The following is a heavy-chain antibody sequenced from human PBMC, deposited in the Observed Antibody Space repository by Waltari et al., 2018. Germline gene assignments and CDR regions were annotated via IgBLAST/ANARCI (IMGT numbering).Heavy chain of an antibody. CDR3: AKDTRGNGDYVSGDY. V-gene: IGHV3-53*01. CDR1: GFTVSSNY. D-gene: IGHD4-17*01. J-gene: IGHJ4*02. Sequence: EVQLVESGGGLIQPGGSLRLSCAASGFTVSSNYMSWVRQAPGKGLEWVSVIYSGGSTYYADSVKGRFTISRDNSKNTLYLQMNSLRAEDTAVYYCAKDTRGNGDYVSGDYWGQGTLVTVSS. CDR2: IYSGGST.